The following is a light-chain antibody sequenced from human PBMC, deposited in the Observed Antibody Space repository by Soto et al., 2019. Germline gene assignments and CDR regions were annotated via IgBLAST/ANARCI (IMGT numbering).Light chain of an antibody. V-gene: IGLV2-14*03. J-gene: IGLJ2*01. CDR3: YSYKSSSTLGV. CDR1: SSDVGGYNY. CDR2: DVS. Sequence: QSALTQPASVSGSPGQSITISCTGTSSDVGGYNYVSWYQQHPGRAPKLMIYDVSNRPSGVSDRFSASKSGNTASLTISGLQAEDEAHYYCYSYKSSSTLGVFGGGTKVTVL.